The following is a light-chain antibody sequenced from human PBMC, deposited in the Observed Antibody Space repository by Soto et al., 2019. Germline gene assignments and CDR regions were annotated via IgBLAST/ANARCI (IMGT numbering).Light chain of an antibody. V-gene: IGKV3-20*01. J-gene: IGKJ1*01. Sequence: TQSPATLSVYTGEGATISCRASQSVTSNYLAWYQQKPGKAPRLLIYGTSNRATGVPDRFSGSGSGTDFTLTISRLEPEDFAAYYCQQYSGSPPTFGQGTKVDIK. CDR3: QQYSGSPPT. CDR2: GTS. CDR1: QSVTSNY.